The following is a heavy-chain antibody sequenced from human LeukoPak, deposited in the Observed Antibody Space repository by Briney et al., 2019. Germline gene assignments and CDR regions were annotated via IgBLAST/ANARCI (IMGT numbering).Heavy chain of an antibody. J-gene: IGHJ4*02. D-gene: IGHD1-7*01. V-gene: IGHV4-39*01. Sequence: SETLSLTCTVSGDSISSTTSYWGWIRQPPGRGLEWIGNIYYRGSTYNNPSLKSRVTISVETSKNQFSLKLRSVAAADTAVYYCARRGIPGTTVEYWGQGTLVAVSS. CDR2: IYYRGST. CDR3: ARRGIPGTTVEY. CDR1: GDSISSTTSY.